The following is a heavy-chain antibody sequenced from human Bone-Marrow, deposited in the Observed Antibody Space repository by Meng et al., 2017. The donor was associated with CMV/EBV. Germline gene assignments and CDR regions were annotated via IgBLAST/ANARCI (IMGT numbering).Heavy chain of an antibody. CDR1: GGCHSRGCW. V-gene: IGHV4-4*02. Sequence: LAGAVTGGCHSRGCWCRSLRQPPERRLEWYGGGYHNENTNYNPSLKSRVTMSVDRSKNQFCLMLSAVTAADTALYYCARNRGRSDFDCWGQGTLVTVSS. D-gene: IGHD1-26*01. J-gene: IGHJ4*02. CDR2: GYHNENT. CDR3: ARNRGRSDFDC.